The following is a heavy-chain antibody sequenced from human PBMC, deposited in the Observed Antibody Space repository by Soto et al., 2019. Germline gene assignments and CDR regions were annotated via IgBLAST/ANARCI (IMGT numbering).Heavy chain of an antibody. Sequence: QVQLVESGGGVVQPGRSLRLSCAASGFTFSTYAMHWVRQAPGKGLEWVAVISYDGSNKHYADSVKGRFTISRDNSKNTLYRQKNSLRAEDTAVCYCARPPVIDIVVPPDYWGQGNLVTVSS. CDR3: ARPPVIDIVVPPDY. V-gene: IGHV3-30*04. J-gene: IGHJ4*02. CDR2: ISYDGSNK. D-gene: IGHD2-15*01. CDR1: GFTFSTYA.